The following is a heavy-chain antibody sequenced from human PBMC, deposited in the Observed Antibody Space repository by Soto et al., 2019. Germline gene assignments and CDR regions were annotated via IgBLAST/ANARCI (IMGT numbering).Heavy chain of an antibody. J-gene: IGHJ4*02. V-gene: IGHV4-59*01. CDR3: ARGGYDFWSGYYWPRFDY. CDR2: IYYSGST. Sequence: SETLSLTCTVSGGSISSYYWSWIRQPPGKGLEWIGYIYYSGSTNYNPSLKSRVTISVDTSKNQFSLKLSSVTAADTAVYYCARGGYDFWSGYYWPRFDYWGQGTLVTVS. D-gene: IGHD3-3*01. CDR1: GGSISSYY.